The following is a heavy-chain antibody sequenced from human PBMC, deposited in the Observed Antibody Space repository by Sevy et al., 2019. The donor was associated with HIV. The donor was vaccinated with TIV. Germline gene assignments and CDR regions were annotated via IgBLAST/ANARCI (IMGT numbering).Heavy chain of an antibody. V-gene: IGHV4-59*01. D-gene: IGHD3-10*01. J-gene: IGHJ4*02. Sequence: SETLSLTCTVSGGFMSSYFWSWIRQPPGKGLEWIGYIYYTGTTNYNPSLKSRLTMSLDTSKNRFSLKLTAVTAADTAVYYCARDSVLSPRVFDSWGQGTLVTVSS. CDR2: IYYTGTT. CDR3: ARDSVLSPRVFDS. CDR1: GGFMSSYF.